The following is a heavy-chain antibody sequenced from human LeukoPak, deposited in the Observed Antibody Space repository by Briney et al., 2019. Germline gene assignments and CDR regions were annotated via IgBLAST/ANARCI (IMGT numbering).Heavy chain of an antibody. CDR3: ARRDDSSGYHKIFDY. D-gene: IGHD3-22*01. CDR1: GGSTSSGPYY. CDR2: IYYGENT. V-gene: IGHV4-39*01. Sequence: SETLSLTCTVSGGSTSSGPYYWGWIRQPPGKGLEWIGNIYYGENTYYNPSLKSRVTISKDTSKNQFYLKLSSLTAADTAVYYCARRDDSSGYHKIFDYWGPGTLVTVSS. J-gene: IGHJ4*02.